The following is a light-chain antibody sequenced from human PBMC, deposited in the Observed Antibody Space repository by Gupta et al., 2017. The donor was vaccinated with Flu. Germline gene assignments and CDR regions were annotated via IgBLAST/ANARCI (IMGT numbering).Light chain of an antibody. Sequence: PSSLSASVGDRVTITCQASQEISNYLNWYQQKPGKAPKLLIYDASNLETGVPSRFSGSGSGTDFTFTISSLQPEDFATYYCQQDNNLPFTFGQGTHVDIK. CDR1: QEISNY. J-gene: IGKJ5*01. V-gene: IGKV1-33*01. CDR3: QQDNNLPFT. CDR2: DAS.